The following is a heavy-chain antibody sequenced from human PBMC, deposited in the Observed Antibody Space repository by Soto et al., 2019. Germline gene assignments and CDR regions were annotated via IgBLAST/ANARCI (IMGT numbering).Heavy chain of an antibody. CDR1: GFTFSSYS. D-gene: IGHD3-22*01. J-gene: IGHJ4*02. Sequence: GGSLRLSCAASGFTFSSYSMNWVRQAPGKGLEWVSYISSSGSTIYYADSVKGRFTISRDNAKNSLYLQMNSLRAEDTAVYYCARYYYDSSGYYYPLDYWGQGTLVTVSS. V-gene: IGHV3-48*04. CDR2: ISSSGSTI. CDR3: ARYYYDSSGYYYPLDY.